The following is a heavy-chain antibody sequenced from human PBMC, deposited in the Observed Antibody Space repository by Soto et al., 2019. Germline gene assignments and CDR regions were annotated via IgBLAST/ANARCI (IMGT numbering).Heavy chain of an antibody. V-gene: IGHV4-30-2*01. D-gene: IGHD5-18*01. CDR2: IYHSGST. J-gene: IGHJ3*02. CDR1: GGSISSGGDY. Sequence: QLQLQESGSGLVKPSQTLSLTCAVSGGSISSGGDYWSWFRQPPGKGLEWIGYIYHSGSTYYNPSRKSRVTISVDRSKSQFALTLSSVTAANTAVYYCARVWGYSYGLAADIWGTGTMVTVSS. CDR3: ARVWGYSYGLAADI.